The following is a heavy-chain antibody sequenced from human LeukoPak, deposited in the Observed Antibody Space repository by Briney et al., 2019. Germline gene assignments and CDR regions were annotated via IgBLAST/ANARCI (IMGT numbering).Heavy chain of an antibody. J-gene: IGHJ4*02. D-gene: IGHD2-2*01. CDR3: ARFSSGKYHPPPRTSFDY. CDR1: GGSFSGYY. V-gene: IGHV4-34*01. CDR2: INHSGST. Sequence: SETLSLTCAVYGGSFSGYYWSWIRQPPGKGLEWIGEINHSGSTNYNPSLKSRVTISVDTSKNQFSLKLSSVTAADTAVYYRARFSSGKYHPPPRTSFDYWGQGTLVTVSS.